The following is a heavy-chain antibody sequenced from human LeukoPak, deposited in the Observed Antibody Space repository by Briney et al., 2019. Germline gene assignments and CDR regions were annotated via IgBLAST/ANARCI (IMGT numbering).Heavy chain of an antibody. J-gene: IGHJ5*02. D-gene: IGHD2-15*01. CDR3: ARALGYCSGGSCTRGYNWFDP. CDR1: GGTFSSYA. CDR2: IIPIFGTA. V-gene: IGHV1-69*01. Sequence: SVKVSCKASGGTFSSYAISWVRQAPGQGLEWMGGIIPIFGTANYAQKFQGRVTITADESTSTAYMELSSLRSEDTAVYYCARALGYCSGGSCTRGYNWFDPWGQGTLVTVPS.